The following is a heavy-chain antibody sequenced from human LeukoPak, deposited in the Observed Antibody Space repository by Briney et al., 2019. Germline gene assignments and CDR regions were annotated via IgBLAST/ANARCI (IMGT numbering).Heavy chain of an antibody. CDR3: ARDFARHGSGGRCYYYPVLDS. V-gene: IGHV1-46*01. D-gene: IGHD2-15*01. Sequence: ASVKVSCKASGYSFTSYYMHWVRQAPGQGLEWMGMINPSGGSTTYAQKFQGRVTMTRDTSTSTVYMELSSLRSEDTAVYYWARDFARHGSGGRCYYYPVLDSWGQGTLVNVSS. CDR1: GYSFTSYY. CDR2: INPSGGST. J-gene: IGHJ4*02.